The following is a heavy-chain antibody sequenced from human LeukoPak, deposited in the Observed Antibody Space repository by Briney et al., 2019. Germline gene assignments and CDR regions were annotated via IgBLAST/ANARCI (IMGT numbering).Heavy chain of an antibody. Sequence: GGSLRLSCAASGFTSSSYGMHWVRQAPGKGLEWVAFIRYDGSNKYYADSVKGRFTISRDNSKNTLYLQMNSLRAEDTAVYYCAREGIAVAGLFDYWGQGTLVTVSS. CDR1: GFTSSSYG. CDR2: IRYDGSNK. CDR3: AREGIAVAGLFDY. V-gene: IGHV3-30*02. D-gene: IGHD6-19*01. J-gene: IGHJ4*02.